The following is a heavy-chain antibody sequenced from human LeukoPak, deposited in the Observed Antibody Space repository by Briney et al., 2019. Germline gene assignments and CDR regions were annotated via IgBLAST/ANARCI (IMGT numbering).Heavy chain of an antibody. Sequence: PGRSLRLSCTGFGFIFSDHAMSWVRQAPGKGLEWVGFIRSKAYGATTEYAASVKGRFTISRDDSKGIAYLQMNSLEIEDTAVYYCARGPILLWLHNGMDVWGQGTTVTVSS. CDR1: GFIFSDHA. D-gene: IGHD6-19*01. CDR3: ARGPILLWLHNGMDV. J-gene: IGHJ6*02. CDR2: IRSKAYGATT. V-gene: IGHV3-49*04.